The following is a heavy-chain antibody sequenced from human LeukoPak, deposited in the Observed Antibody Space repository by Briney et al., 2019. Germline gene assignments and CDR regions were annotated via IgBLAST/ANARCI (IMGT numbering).Heavy chain of an antibody. D-gene: IGHD3-10*01. CDR3: ARDGFVPMVRGNHGMDV. Sequence: GGSLRLSCAASGFTCSSYSMNWVRQAPGKGLEWVSSISSSSSYIYYADSVKGRFTISRDNAKNSLYLQMNSLRAEDTAVYYCARDGFVPMVRGNHGMDVWGQGTTVTVSS. CDR2: ISSSSSYI. V-gene: IGHV3-21*01. J-gene: IGHJ6*02. CDR1: GFTCSSYS.